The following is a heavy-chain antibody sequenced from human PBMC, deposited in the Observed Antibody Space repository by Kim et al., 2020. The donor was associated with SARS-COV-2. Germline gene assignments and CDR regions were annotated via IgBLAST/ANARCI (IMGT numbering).Heavy chain of an antibody. CDR3: ARDDTTDYYYYGMDV. J-gene: IGHJ6*02. D-gene: IGHD1-1*01. V-gene: IGHV1-69*01. Sequence: QKFQGRVTITADESTSTAYMELSSLRSEDTAVYYCARDDTTDYYYYGMDVWGQGTTVTVSS.